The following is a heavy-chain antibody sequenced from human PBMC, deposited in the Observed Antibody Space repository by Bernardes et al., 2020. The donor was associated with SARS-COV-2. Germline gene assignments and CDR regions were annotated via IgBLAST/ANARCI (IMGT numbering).Heavy chain of an antibody. D-gene: IGHD1-26*01. V-gene: IGHV3-30*18. CDR1: GFTFSRYG. CDR3: AKDLVGAQGPDY. CDR2: ISYDGSNK. Sequence: GGSLRLSCAASGFTFSRYGMHWVRQAPGKGLEWVAIISYDGSNKYYGDSVKGRFTISRDNSKNTLYLQMNSLRVEDTAVFYCAKDLVGAQGPDYWGQGTLVTVSS. J-gene: IGHJ4*02.